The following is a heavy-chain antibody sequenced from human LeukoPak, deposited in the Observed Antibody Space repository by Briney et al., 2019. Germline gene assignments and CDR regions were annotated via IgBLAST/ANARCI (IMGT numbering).Heavy chain of an antibody. V-gene: IGHV4-59*01. CDR2: IYYSGST. D-gene: IGHD3-10*01. Sequence: SETLSLTCTVSGGSISSYYWSWIRQPPGKGLEWIGYIYYSGSTNYNPSLKSRVTISVDTSKNQFSLKLSSVTAADTAMYYCARVIQVRGVIADYGMDVWGKGTTVTVSS. CDR1: GGSISSYY. CDR3: ARVIQVRGVIADYGMDV. J-gene: IGHJ6*04.